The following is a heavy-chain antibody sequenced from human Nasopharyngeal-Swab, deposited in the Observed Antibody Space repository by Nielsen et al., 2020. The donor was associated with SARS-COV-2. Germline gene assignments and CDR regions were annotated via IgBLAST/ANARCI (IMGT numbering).Heavy chain of an antibody. Sequence: ASVKVSCKASGYTFTGYYMHWVRQAPGQGPEWMGRINPNSGGTNYAQKFQGRVTMTRDTSISTAYMELSRLRSDDTAVYYCARDMARYCSSTSCYAPGAYYYYGMDVWGQGTTVTVSS. D-gene: IGHD2-2*01. CDR2: INPNSGGT. CDR3: ARDMARYCSSTSCYAPGAYYYYGMDV. CDR1: GYTFTGYY. V-gene: IGHV1-2*06. J-gene: IGHJ6*02.